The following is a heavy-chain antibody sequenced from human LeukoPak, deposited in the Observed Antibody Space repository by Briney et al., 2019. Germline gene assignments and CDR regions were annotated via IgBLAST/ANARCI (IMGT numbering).Heavy chain of an antibody. Sequence: ASVKVSCKASGYTFTGHYMHWVRQAPGQGLEWMGWISAYNGNTNYAQKLQGRVTMTTDTSTSTAYMELRSLRSDDTAVYYCARASGPRGFDPWGQGTLVTVSS. D-gene: IGHD2-15*01. V-gene: IGHV1-18*04. CDR1: GYTFTGHY. CDR3: ARASGPRGFDP. CDR2: ISAYNGNT. J-gene: IGHJ5*02.